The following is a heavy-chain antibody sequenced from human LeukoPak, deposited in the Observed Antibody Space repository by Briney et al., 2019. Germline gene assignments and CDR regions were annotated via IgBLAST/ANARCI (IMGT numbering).Heavy chain of an antibody. V-gene: IGHV1-69*04. Sequence: ASVKVSCKASGGTFSSYAISWVRQAPGQGLEWMGRIIPILGIANYAQKFQGRVTITADKSTSTAYMELSSLRSEDTAVYYCARETDQLLSARSCNWFDPWGQGTLVTVSS. CDR3: ARETDQLLSARSCNWFDP. CDR1: GGTFSSYA. J-gene: IGHJ5*02. CDR2: IIPILGIA. D-gene: IGHD2-2*01.